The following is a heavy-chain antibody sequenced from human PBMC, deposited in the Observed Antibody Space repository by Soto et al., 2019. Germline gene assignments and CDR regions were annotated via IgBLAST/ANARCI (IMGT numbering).Heavy chain of an antibody. D-gene: IGHD5-12*01. CDR1: GFTFSSYW. CDR3: ARDRYSGYDYGLDFDY. V-gene: IGHV3-74*03. J-gene: IGHJ4*02. Sequence: EVQLVESGGGLVQPGGSLTLSCAASGFTFSSYWMHWVRQAPGEGLVWVSYIKPDGSRTKDADSVKGRFTISRDNARNTLYLRMNSLRAEDTAVYYCARDRYSGYDYGLDFDYWGQGTLVTVSS. CDR2: IKPDGSRT.